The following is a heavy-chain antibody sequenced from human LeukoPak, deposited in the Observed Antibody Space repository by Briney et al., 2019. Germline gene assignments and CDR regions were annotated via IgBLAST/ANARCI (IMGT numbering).Heavy chain of an antibody. J-gene: IGHJ4*02. CDR3: ARGPYCSGGSCYFYS. CDR1: GFTFSSYS. V-gene: IGHV3-21*01. CDR2: ISSSSSYI. D-gene: IGHD2-15*01. Sequence: PGGSLRLSCAASGFTFSSYSMNWVRQAPGKGLEWVSSISSSSSYIYYADSVKGRFTISRDNAKNSLYLQMNSLRAEDTAVYYCARGPYCSGGSCYFYSWGQGTLVTVSS.